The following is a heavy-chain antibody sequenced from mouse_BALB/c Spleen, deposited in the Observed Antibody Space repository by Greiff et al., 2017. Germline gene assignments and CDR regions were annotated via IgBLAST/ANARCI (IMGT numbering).Heavy chain of an antibody. CDR3: ARGNDYGSRGAMDY. J-gene: IGHJ4*01. D-gene: IGHD1-1*01. CDR1: GFSLTSYG. Sequence: VKLQESGPGLVAPSQSLSISCTVSGFSLTSYGVHWVRQPPGKGLEWLGVILAGGSTNYNSALMSRLSISKDNAKSQVFLKMNSLQTDDTAMYYCARGNDYGSRGAMDYWGQGTSVTVSS. V-gene: IGHV2-9*02. CDR2: ILAGGST.